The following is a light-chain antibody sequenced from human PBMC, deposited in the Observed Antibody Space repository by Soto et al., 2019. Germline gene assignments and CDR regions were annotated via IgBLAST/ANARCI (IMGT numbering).Light chain of an antibody. CDR3: QQYENYWT. CDR2: DAS. CDR1: QSISSW. Sequence: DIQMTQSPSTLSATAGDRVTITCRASQSISSWLAWYQHKPGKAPKLLIYDASNLDSGVPSRFSGSGSGTEFSLTIRKLKPDDCATYYCQQYENYWTFGPGTKVDI. J-gene: IGKJ1*01. V-gene: IGKV1-5*01.